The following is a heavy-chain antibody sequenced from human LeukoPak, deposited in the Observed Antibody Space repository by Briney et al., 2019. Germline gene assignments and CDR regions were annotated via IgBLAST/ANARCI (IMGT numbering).Heavy chain of an antibody. D-gene: IGHD3-22*01. V-gene: IGHV4-59*01. Sequence: SETLSLTCTVSGGSINNYYWTWLRQPPGKGLEWIGHIYYSGSTDYNPSLKSRVTLSVDTSKNQFSLKLSSVTAADTAVYYCARGGYYDGSGFSPRHNWFDPWGQGTLVTVSS. CDR3: ARGGYYDGSGFSPRHNWFDP. CDR1: GGSINNYY. J-gene: IGHJ5*02. CDR2: IYYSGST.